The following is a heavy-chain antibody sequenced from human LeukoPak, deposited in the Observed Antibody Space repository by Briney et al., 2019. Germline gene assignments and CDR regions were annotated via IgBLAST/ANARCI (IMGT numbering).Heavy chain of an antibody. CDR2: ISWNSGSI. Sequence: GRSLRLSCAASGFTFDDYAMHWVRQAPGKGLEWVSGISWNSGSIGYADSVKGRFTISRDNAKNSLYLQMNSLRAEDTALYYCAKDTSIAADDAFDIWGQGTMVTVSS. CDR1: GFTFDDYA. D-gene: IGHD6-13*01. CDR3: AKDTSIAADDAFDI. J-gene: IGHJ3*02. V-gene: IGHV3-9*01.